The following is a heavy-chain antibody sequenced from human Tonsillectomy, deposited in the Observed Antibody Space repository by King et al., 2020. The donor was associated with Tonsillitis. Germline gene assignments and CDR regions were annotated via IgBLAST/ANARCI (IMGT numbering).Heavy chain of an antibody. CDR1: GFTFDDYA. V-gene: IGHV3-9*01. D-gene: IGHD6-6*01. J-gene: IGHJ4*02. Sequence: VQLVESGGGLVQPGRSLRLSCAASGFTFDDYAMHWVRQAPGKGLEWVSGISWNSGSIGYADSVKGRFTISRDNAKNSLYLQMNSLRAEDTALYYCAKVRRGGSSGHFDYWGQGTLVTVSS. CDR3: AKVRRGGSSGHFDY. CDR2: ISWNSGSI.